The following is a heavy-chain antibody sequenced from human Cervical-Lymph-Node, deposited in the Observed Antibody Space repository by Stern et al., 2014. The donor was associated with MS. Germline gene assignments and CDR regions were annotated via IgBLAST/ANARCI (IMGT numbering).Heavy chain of an antibody. V-gene: IGHV1-58*01. J-gene: IGHJ4*02. CDR2: IVVGSGNT. Sequence: VESGPEVKKPGTSVKVSCKASGFTFTSSAVQWVRQARGQRLEWIGWIVVGSGNTNYAQKFQERVTITRDMSTSTAYMELSSLRSEDTAVYYCAARVAVAGIVGFDYWGQGTLVTVSS. CDR3: AARVAVAGIVGFDY. CDR1: GFTFTSSA. D-gene: IGHD6-19*01.